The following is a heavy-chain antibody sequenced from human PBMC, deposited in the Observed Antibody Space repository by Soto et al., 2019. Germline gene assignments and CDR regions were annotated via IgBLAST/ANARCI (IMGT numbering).Heavy chain of an antibody. CDR3: AHSIHYYYSSGDYFADDDDSLDV. Sequence: QMTLKETGATLVKPTQHLPLTSTFSVLSLSTSGVGVGWIRQPPGKDLEWRALIYWDDDKPYSPSLKSRLSITTVTSKIQVVLTITNMDPVHKATYYCAHSIHYYYSSGDYFADDDDSLDVWGQGTTVTVSS. CDR1: VLSLSTSGVG. CDR2: IYWDDDK. J-gene: IGHJ6*02. D-gene: IGHD3-22*01. V-gene: IGHV2-5*02.